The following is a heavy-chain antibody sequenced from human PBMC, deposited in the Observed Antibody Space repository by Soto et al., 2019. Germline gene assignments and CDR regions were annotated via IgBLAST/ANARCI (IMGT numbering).Heavy chain of an antibody. V-gene: IGHV3-30*18. D-gene: IGHD4-17*01. Sequence: GGSLRLSCAASGFTFSSYGMHWVRQAPGKGLEWVAVISYDGSNKYYADSVKGRFTISRDNSKNTLYLQMNSLRAEDTAVYYCAKDLFMTTVTHFDYWGQGTLVTVSS. CDR1: GFTFSSYG. J-gene: IGHJ4*02. CDR2: ISYDGSNK. CDR3: AKDLFMTTVTHFDY.